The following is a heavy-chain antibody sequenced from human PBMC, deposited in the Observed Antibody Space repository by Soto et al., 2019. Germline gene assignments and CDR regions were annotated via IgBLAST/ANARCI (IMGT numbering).Heavy chain of an antibody. Sequence: GASVKVSCKASGGTFSSYTISWVRQAPGQGLEWMGRIIPILGIANYAQKFQGRVTITADKSTSTAYMELSSLRSEDTAVYYCARESAVAAVGPAFDIWGQGTMVTVSS. J-gene: IGHJ3*02. CDR3: ARESAVAAVGPAFDI. CDR2: IIPILGIA. V-gene: IGHV1-69*04. D-gene: IGHD6-19*01. CDR1: GGTFSSYT.